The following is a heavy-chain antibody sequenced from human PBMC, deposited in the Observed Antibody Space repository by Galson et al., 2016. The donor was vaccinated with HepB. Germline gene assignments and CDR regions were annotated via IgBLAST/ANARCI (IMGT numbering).Heavy chain of an antibody. CDR2: INPSGGDT. CDR3: ARERKLELDYYYYYGMDV. D-gene: IGHD1-7*01. J-gene: IGHJ6*02. Sequence: SVKVSCKASGYTFTSYGITWVRQAPGQGLEWMGIINPSGGDTSYAQKFQGRVTMTRDTSTSTVYMELSSLRSEDTALYYCARERKLELDYYYYYGMDVWGQGATVTVSS. CDR1: GYTFTSYG. V-gene: IGHV1-46*03.